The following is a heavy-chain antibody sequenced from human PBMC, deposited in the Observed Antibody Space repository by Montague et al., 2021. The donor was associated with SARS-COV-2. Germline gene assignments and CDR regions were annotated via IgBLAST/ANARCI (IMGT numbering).Heavy chain of an antibody. Sequence: SETLSLTCVVSGASDTSPNWWSWVRQSPGKGLEWIGEINHPESINYNPSLKSRVTISVDKSKNDFFLRLSSVTAADTAIYFCARDADIDVFGSYFDDWGQGTLVTVTS. V-gene: IGHV4-4*02. CDR1: GASDTSPNW. J-gene: IGHJ4*02. D-gene: IGHD5-12*01. CDR3: ARDADIDVFGSYFDD. CDR2: INHPESI.